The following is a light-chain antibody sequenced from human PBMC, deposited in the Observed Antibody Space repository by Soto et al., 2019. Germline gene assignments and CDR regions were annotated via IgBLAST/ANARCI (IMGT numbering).Light chain of an antibody. J-gene: IGKJ1*01. CDR1: QSVSSSY. V-gene: IGKV3-20*01. Sequence: EIVLTQSPGTLSLSPGERATLSCRASQSVSSSYLAWYQQKPGQAPRLLIYGASSRATGIPDRFSGSGSGTDFTLTXSRXEPXDXAXXYXQXXXSXTXTFGQGTKVEIK. CDR2: GAS. CDR3: QXXXSXTXT.